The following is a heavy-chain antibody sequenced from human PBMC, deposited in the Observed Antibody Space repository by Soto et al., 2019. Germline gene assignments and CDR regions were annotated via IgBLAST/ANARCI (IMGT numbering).Heavy chain of an antibody. CDR2: IYHSGGA. D-gene: IGHD3-10*01. J-gene: IGHJ6*02. CDR3: ARDYYGAGSHYYYYGMEV. Sequence: SETLSLTCTVSGDSITSGGYYWSWLRQQPGKGLEWIGYIYHSGGASYNPSLRGRAVISIDTSKNQFFLRMNAVTAADTATYYCARDYYGAGSHYYYYGMEVWGQGTTVTVS. V-gene: IGHV4-31*03. CDR1: GDSITSGGYY.